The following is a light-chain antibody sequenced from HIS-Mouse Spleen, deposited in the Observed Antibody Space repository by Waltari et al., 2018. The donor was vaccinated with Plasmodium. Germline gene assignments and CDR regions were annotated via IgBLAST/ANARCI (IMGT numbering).Light chain of an antibody. CDR2: GAS. CDR3: QQYGSSSWT. CDR1: QSVSSSY. J-gene: IGKJ1*01. Sequence: DIVLTQSPGTLSLSHGERATLSCRASQSVSSSYLAWYQQKPGQAPRLLIYGASSRATGIPDRFSGSGSGTDFTLTISRLEPEDFAVYYCQQYGSSSWTFGQGTKVEIK. V-gene: IGKV3-20*01.